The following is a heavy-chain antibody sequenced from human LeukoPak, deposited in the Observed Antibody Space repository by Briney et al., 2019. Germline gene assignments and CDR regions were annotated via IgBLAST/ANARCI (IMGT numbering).Heavy chain of an antibody. CDR1: GYTLTELS. CDR3: ATADKWELLPTNDY. Sequence: ASVMVSCKVSGYTLTELSMHWMRQAPGKGLEWMGGFDPEDGETIYAQKFQGRVTMTEDTSTDTAYMELSSLRSEDTAVYYCATADKWELLPTNDYWGQGTLVTVSS. J-gene: IGHJ4*02. D-gene: IGHD1-26*01. V-gene: IGHV1-24*01. CDR2: FDPEDGET.